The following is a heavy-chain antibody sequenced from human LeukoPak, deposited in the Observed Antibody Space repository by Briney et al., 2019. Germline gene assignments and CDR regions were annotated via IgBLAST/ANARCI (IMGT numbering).Heavy chain of an antibody. V-gene: IGHV1-18*01. CDR1: GYTFTSYG. D-gene: IGHD3-10*01. J-gene: IGHJ5*02. CDR2: ISAYNGNT. CDR3: TTDLGVRGSLFDP. Sequence: ASVKVSCKASGYTFTSYGISWVRQAPGQGLEWMGWISAYNGNTNYAQNFQGRVTMTTDTSTSTAYMELSSLRSEDTAVYYCTTDLGVRGSLFDPWGQGTLVTVSS.